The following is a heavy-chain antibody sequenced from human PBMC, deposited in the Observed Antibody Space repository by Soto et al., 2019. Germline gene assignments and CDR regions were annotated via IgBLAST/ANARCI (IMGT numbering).Heavy chain of an antibody. CDR2: IHTSGSS. CDR1: GGSISSNDYS. J-gene: IGHJ4*02. V-gene: IGHV4-30-4*01. CDR3: ARAECSYGYVDFDF. Sequence: QVQLQESGPGLVKPSQTLSLTCTVSGGSISSNDYSWSWIRQPPGKGLEWIGSIHTSGSSYYNPSHRSGVSISVEASKNQFSLKLNSVTATDTAVYYCARAECSYGYVDFDFWGQGTLVTVSS. D-gene: IGHD5-18*01.